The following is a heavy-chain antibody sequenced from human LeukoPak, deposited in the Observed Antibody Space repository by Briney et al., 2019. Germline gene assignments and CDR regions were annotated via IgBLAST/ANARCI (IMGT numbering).Heavy chain of an antibody. CDR2: ISYDGSNK. D-gene: IGHD3-10*01. V-gene: IGHV3-30-3*01. J-gene: IGHJ4*02. Sequence: GGSLRLSCAASGFTFNSYAIHWVRQAPGKGLQWVAVISYDGSNKYYADSVKGRFTISRDSSQNTLYLQMNSLRAEDTALYYCARDRYFGSGSYLCDSWGQGTLVTVSS. CDR1: GFTFNSYA. CDR3: ARDRYFGSGSYLCDS.